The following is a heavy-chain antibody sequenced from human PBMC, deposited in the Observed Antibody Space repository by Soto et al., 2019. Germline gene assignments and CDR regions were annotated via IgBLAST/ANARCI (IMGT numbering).Heavy chain of an antibody. J-gene: IGHJ4*02. Sequence: GGSRRLSCAASGFTFSNAWMNWVRQAPGKGLEWVGRIKSKTDGGTTDYAAPVKGRFTISRDDSKNTLYLQMNSLKTEDTAVYYCTTDLQQLVGFDYWGQGTLVTVSS. V-gene: IGHV3-15*07. CDR3: TTDLQQLVGFDY. CDR2: IKSKTDGGTT. CDR1: GFTFSNAW. D-gene: IGHD6-13*01.